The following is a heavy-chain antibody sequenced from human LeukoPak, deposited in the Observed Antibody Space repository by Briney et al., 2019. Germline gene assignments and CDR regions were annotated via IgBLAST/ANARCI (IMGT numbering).Heavy chain of an antibody. V-gene: IGHV3-11*04. D-gene: IGHD5-18*01. J-gene: IGHJ4*02. CDR1: GFTFSDYY. Sequence: GGSLRLSCAASGFTFSDYYMSWIRQAPGKGLEWVSYISSSGSTIYYADSVKGRFTISRDNAKNSLYLQMNSLRAEDTAVYYCARVRGYSYGYAWVPIEYYFDYWGQGTLVTVSS. CDR2: ISSSGSTI. CDR3: ARVRGYSYGYAWVPIEYYFDY.